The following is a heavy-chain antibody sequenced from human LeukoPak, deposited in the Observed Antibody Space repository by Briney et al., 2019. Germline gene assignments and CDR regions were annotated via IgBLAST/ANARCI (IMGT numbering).Heavy chain of an antibody. V-gene: IGHV3-30-3*02. Sequence: GRSLTLSCAASRFTFSNYAMHWVRQAPGNVLEWEAVISYDGSNKYYADSVKGRSTISRDNSKNTLYLQMNSLRAEDTAVYYCAKRPGGTPGGYYFDYWGQGTLVTVSS. CDR3: AKRPGGTPGGYYFDY. CDR1: RFTFSNYA. J-gene: IGHJ4*02. CDR2: ISYDGSNK. D-gene: IGHD3-16*01.